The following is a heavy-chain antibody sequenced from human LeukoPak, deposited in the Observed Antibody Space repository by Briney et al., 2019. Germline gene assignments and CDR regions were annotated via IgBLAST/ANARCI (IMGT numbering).Heavy chain of an antibody. V-gene: IGHV3-23*01. J-gene: IGHJ4*02. D-gene: IGHD3-22*01. Sequence: GGSLRLSCAASGFTSSSYGMSWVRQAPGKGLEWVSAINGNGGTTYYADSVKGRFTISRDNAKNSLYLQMNSLRAEDTAVYYCARDHRSYYYDSSGYYVDYWGQGTLVTVSS. CDR1: GFTSSSYG. CDR3: ARDHRSYYYDSSGYYVDY. CDR2: INGNGGTT.